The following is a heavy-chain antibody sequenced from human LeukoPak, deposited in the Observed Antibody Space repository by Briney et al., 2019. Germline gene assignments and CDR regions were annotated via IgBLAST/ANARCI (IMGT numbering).Heavy chain of an antibody. Sequence: GGSLRLSCEASGFTFSAYAMTWVRQAPGKGLEWVSSIGSDNKPHYSDSVKGRFTISRDNSQNTVHVQMNSLRAEDTAVYYCAKKGESLDYYYMDVWGQGTTVTVSS. CDR1: GFTFSAYA. CDR3: AKKGESLDYYYMDV. CDR2: IGSDNKP. J-gene: IGHJ6*02. V-gene: IGHV3-23*05. D-gene: IGHD3-10*01.